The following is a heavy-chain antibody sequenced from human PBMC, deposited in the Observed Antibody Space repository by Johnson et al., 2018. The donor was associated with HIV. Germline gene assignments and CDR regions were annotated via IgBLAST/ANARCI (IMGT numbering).Heavy chain of an antibody. CDR2: ISWNSGSI. CDR1: GFTFDDYA. CDR3: AKDRGVAGPLDAFDI. D-gene: IGHD6-19*01. J-gene: IGHJ3*02. Sequence: VQLVESGGGVVQPGRSLRLSCAASGFTFDDYAMHWVRQAPGKGLEWVSGISWNSGSIGYADSVKGRFTISRDNAKNSLYLQMNSLRAEDTALYYCAKDRGVAGPLDAFDIWGQGTMVTVSS. V-gene: IGHV3-9*01.